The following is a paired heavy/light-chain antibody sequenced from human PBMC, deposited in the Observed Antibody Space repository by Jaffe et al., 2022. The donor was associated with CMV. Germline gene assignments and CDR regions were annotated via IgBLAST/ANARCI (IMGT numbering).Heavy chain of an antibody. CDR3: AKDRDSTGYDNWYDL. D-gene: IGHD3-22*01. CDR1: GFTFSSYA. J-gene: IGHJ5*02. CDR2: LSGSGGNT. Sequence: EVQLLESGGGLVQPGGSLRLSCVASGFTFSSYAMSWVRQAPGKGLGWVSSLSGSGGNTYYADSVKGRFTISRDNFKSTLYLQMNSLRAEDTAIYYCAKDRDSTGYDNWYDLWGQGTLVTVSS. V-gene: IGHV3-23*01.
Light chain of an antibody. CDR3: QQYYNTPPT. V-gene: IGKV4-1*01. CDR2: WAS. J-gene: IGKJ2*01. CDR1: QSVFRISNTNNY. Sequence: DIVLTQSPDSLAVSLGERATINCKSSQSVFRISNTNNYLAWYQRKPGQPLKLLIYWASTRESGVPDRFSGSGSGSDFTLTISSLQAEDVAVYYCQQYYNTPPTFGQGTKLEIK.